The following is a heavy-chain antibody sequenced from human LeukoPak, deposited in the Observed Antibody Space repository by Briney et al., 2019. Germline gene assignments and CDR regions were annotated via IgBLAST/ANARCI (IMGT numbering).Heavy chain of an antibody. Sequence: PSETLSLTCTVSGGSISISSYYWGWIRQPPGKGLEWIGNIYYSGSTYYNPSLKSRVIISVDTSNNQFSLRLSSVTAADTAVYYCARLEIAVADFDYWRQGTLVTVSS. D-gene: IGHD6-19*01. CDR3: ARLEIAVADFDY. CDR2: IYYSGST. V-gene: IGHV4-39*01. J-gene: IGHJ4*02. CDR1: GGSISISSYY.